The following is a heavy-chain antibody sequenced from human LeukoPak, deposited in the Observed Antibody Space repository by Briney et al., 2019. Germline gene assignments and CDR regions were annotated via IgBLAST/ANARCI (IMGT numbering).Heavy chain of an antibody. Sequence: PGGSLRLSCEASGFTFSSYSMNWVRQAPGKGLEWVAFIRYDGSNKYYADSVKGRFTISRDNSKNTLYLQMNSLRAEDTAVYYCAKDGGTVTTSVHDYWGQGTLVTVSS. J-gene: IGHJ4*02. CDR3: AKDGGTVTTSVHDY. D-gene: IGHD4-11*01. V-gene: IGHV3-30*02. CDR1: GFTFSSYS. CDR2: IRYDGSNK.